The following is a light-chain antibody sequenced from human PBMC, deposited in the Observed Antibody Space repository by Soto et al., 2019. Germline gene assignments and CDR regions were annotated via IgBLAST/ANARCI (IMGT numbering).Light chain of an antibody. CDR3: QQGDSFPFT. CDR1: QSIGPW. Sequence: DIQMTQSPSTLSASVGDRVTITCPASQSIGPWLAWYQQKPGKAPKVLISAATNLQGGVPRRFSGSGSGTDFTLIISSLQPEDVATYFCQQGDSFPFTFGGGTKVDI. CDR2: AAT. V-gene: IGKV1-12*01. J-gene: IGKJ4*01.